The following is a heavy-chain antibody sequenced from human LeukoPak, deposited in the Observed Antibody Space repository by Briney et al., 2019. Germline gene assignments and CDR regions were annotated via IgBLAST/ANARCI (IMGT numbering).Heavy chain of an antibody. Sequence: SGGSLRLSCAASGFTFTSYSMNWDRQAPGKGLEWVSYISGSATTIYYADSVQGRFTISRDNAKNSLYLQMDSLRDEDTAVYYCARGRYSSGYPFDYWGQGTPVTVSS. CDR1: GFTFTSYS. CDR3: ARGRYSSGYPFDY. CDR2: ISGSATTI. V-gene: IGHV3-48*02. J-gene: IGHJ4*02. D-gene: IGHD6-19*01.